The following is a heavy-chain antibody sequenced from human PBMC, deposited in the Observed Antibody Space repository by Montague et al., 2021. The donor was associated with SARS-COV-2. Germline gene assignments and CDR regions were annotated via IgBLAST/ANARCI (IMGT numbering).Heavy chain of an antibody. CDR3: ARVPDYYDSSGYYFDAFDI. V-gene: IGHV4-34*01. CDR2: INHSGSI. CDR1: GGSFSGYY. Sequence: SETLSLTCAVYGGSFSGYYWSWIRQPPGKGLEWIGEINHSGSINYNPSLKSRVTISVDTSKNQSSLKLSSVTAADTAVYYCARVPDYYDSSGYYFDAFDIWGQGTMVTVSS. J-gene: IGHJ3*02. D-gene: IGHD3-22*01.